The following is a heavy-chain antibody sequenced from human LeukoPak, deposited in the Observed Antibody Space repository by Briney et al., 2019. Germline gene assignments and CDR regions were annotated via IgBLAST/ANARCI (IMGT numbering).Heavy chain of an antibody. CDR1: GYTFTSYA. Sequence: RASVKVSCKASGYTFTSYAMHWVRQAPGQRLEWMGWINAGNGNTKYSQKFQGRVTITRDTSASTAYMELSSLRSEDTAVYYCARGAVVVPAAMIGGRYFDDWGQGTLVAVSS. J-gene: IGHJ4*02. D-gene: IGHD2-2*01. CDR2: INAGNGNT. V-gene: IGHV1-3*01. CDR3: ARGAVVVPAAMIGGRYFDD.